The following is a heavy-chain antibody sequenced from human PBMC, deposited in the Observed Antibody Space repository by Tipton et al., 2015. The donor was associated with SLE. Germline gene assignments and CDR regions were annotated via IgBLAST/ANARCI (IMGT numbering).Heavy chain of an antibody. CDR1: GGSFSGYY. Sequence: TLSLTCAVYGGSFSGYYWSWIRQPPGKGLEWIGEINHSGSTYYNPSLKSRVTISVDTSKNQFSLKLSSVTAADTAVYYCARDPYCGGDCYDAFDIWGQGTMVTVSS. J-gene: IGHJ3*02. CDR2: INHSGST. D-gene: IGHD2-21*02. V-gene: IGHV4-34*01. CDR3: ARDPYCGGDCYDAFDI.